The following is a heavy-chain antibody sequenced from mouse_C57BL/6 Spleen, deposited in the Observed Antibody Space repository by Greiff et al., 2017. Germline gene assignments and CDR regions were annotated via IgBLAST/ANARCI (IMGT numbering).Heavy chain of an antibody. CDR1: GYTFTSYW. V-gene: IGHV1-64*01. J-gene: IGHJ2*01. CDR3: ASITTVVADY. D-gene: IGHD1-1*01. Sequence: QVQLKQPGAELVKPGASVKLSCKASGYTFTSYWMHWVKQRPGQGLEWIGMIHPNSGSTNYNEKFKSKATLTVDKSSSTAYMQLSSLTSEDSAVYYCASITTVVADYWGQGTTLTVAS. CDR2: IHPNSGST.